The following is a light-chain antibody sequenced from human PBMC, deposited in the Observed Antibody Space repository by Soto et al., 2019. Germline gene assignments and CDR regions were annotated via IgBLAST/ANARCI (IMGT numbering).Light chain of an antibody. V-gene: IGKV3-15*01. Sequence: EVVMRQSPATLSVSPGEGATLSCRASQGIGDTLARYQHKPGQTPRLLIYDTSTRATGVPARFSGSGSGTDFTLTISRLEPEDFAVYHCQQYASSLLPFSQRTPLEI. CDR1: QGIGDT. CDR3: QQYASSLLP. CDR2: DTS. J-gene: IGKJ5*01.